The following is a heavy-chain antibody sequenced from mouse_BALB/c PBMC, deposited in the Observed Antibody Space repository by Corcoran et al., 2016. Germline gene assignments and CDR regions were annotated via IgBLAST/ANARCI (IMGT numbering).Heavy chain of an antibody. J-gene: IGHJ1*01. Sequence: QVTLKESGPGILQPSQTLSLTCSFSGFSLSTSDMGVSWIRQPSGKGLEWLAHIYWDDDKRYNPSMKSRLTISKDTSRNQVFLKITSVDTADTATYYCARRADEDGNWYFDVWGAGTTVTVSS. CDR3: ARRADEDGNWYFDV. V-gene: IGHV8-12*01. CDR1: GFSLSTSDMG. D-gene: IGHD2-3*01. CDR2: IYWDDDK.